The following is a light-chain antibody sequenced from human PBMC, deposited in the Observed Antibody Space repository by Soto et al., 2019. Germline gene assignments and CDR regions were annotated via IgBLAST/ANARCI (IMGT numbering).Light chain of an antibody. CDR3: MQCTRWPWT. CDR1: QSLIHSDGSTY. V-gene: IGKV2-30*02. Sequence: DVVMTQSPLSLPVTLGQPASISCTSSQSLIHSDGSTYLSWFQQRPGQSPRRRIYEVSDRDSGVPDRLSGSGSGTDLTLKISRVEAEGVGVYYCMQCTRWPWTFGQGTEVEIK. CDR2: EVS. J-gene: IGKJ1*01.